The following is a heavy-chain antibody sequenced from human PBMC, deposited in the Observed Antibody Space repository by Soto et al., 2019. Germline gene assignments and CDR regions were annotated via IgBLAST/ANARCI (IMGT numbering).Heavy chain of an antibody. J-gene: IGHJ5*02. CDR3: AGCRDFWSGSCNWFDP. D-gene: IGHD3-3*01. CDR2: IYYSGST. Sequence: QVQLQESGPGLVKPSQTLSLTCTVSGGSISSGDYYWSWIRQPPGKGLEWIGYIYYSGSTYYNPSLKSRVTISVDTSKNQFSLKLSSVTAADTAVYYCAGCRDFWSGSCNWFDPWGQGTLVTVSS. V-gene: IGHV4-30-4*01. CDR1: GGSISSGDYY.